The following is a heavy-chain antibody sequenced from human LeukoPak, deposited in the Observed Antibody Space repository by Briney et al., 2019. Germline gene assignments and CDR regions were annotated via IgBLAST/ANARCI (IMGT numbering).Heavy chain of an antibody. CDR2: ISYDGSNK. Sequence: PGGSLRLSCAASGFTFSSYGMHWVRQAPGKGLEWVAVISYDGSNKYYADSVKGRFTISRDNSKNTLYVQMNRLRAEDTAVYYCARGRPYDYVWGSYLPFDYWGQGTLVTVSS. V-gene: IGHV3-30*03. J-gene: IGHJ4*02. CDR1: GFTFSSYG. D-gene: IGHD3-16*02. CDR3: ARGRPYDYVWGSYLPFDY.